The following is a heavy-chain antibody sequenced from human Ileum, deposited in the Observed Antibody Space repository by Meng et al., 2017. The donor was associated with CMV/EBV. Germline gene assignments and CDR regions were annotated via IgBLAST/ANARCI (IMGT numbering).Heavy chain of an antibody. Sequence: SFAASGFTFSNAHMGWVRQAPGKGLEWVGRIKTSAGGGTTEYNSLLRDRFTISRDDSKSTVFLQMNSLKTEDTAIYYCTTGYSNWYFGWGQGTLVTVSS. D-gene: IGHD6-13*01. V-gene: IGHV3-15*01. CDR1: GFTFSNAH. CDR3: TTGYSNWYFG. CDR2: IKTSAGGGTT. J-gene: IGHJ4*02.